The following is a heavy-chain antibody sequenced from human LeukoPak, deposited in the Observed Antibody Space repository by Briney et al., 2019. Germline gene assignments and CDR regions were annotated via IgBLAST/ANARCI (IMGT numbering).Heavy chain of an antibody. J-gene: IGHJ6*03. Sequence: GESLKISCKGSGYSFTSYWIGWVRQMPGKGLEWMGIIYPGDSDTRYSPSFQGQVTISADKSISTAYLQWSSLKASDTAMYYCARNNRHYDYVWGSYRYNYYYYMDVWGKGTTVTISS. CDR1: GYSFTSYW. V-gene: IGHV5-51*01. CDR2: IYPGDSDT. D-gene: IGHD3-16*02. CDR3: ARNNRHYDYVWGSYRYNYYYYMDV.